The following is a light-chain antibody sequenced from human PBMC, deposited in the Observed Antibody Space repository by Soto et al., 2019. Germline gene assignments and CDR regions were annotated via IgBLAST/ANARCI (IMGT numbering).Light chain of an antibody. CDR2: DAS. CDR3: QQRSSWPRT. J-gene: IGKJ1*01. CDR1: QTIDSR. Sequence: EIVMTQSPATLSVSPGERVTLSCRASQTIDSRLAWYQQKPGQAPRLLIYDASNRATGISARFSGSGSGTDFTLTISSLEPGDFAVYYCQQRSSWPRTFGQGTKGDIK. V-gene: IGKV3-11*01.